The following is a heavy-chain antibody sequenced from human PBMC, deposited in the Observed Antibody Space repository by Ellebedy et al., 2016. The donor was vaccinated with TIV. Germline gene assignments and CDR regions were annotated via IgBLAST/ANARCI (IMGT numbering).Heavy chain of an antibody. V-gene: IGHV3-11*06. CDR2: ISSSSSYT. Sequence: GESLKISCAASGFTFSDYYMSWIRQAPGKGLEWVSYISSSSSYTNYADSVKGRFTISRDNAKNSLYLQMNSLRAEDTAVYYCARTWAAAGTTFDYWGQGTLVTVSS. CDR1: GFTFSDYY. J-gene: IGHJ4*02. D-gene: IGHD6-13*01. CDR3: ARTWAAAGTTFDY.